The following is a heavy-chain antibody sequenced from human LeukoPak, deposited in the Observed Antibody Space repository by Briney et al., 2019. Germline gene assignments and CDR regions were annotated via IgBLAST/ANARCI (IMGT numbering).Heavy chain of an antibody. V-gene: IGHV1-69*04. CDR3: ARALGQYCSGGSCYWFDP. J-gene: IGHJ5*02. Sequence: ASVKVSCKASGGTFSSYAISWVRQAPGQGLEWMGRIIPILGIANYAQKFQGRVTITADKSTSTAYMELSSLRSEDTAVYYCARALGQYCSGGSCYWFDPWGQRTLVTVSS. CDR2: IIPILGIA. CDR1: GGTFSSYA. D-gene: IGHD2-15*01.